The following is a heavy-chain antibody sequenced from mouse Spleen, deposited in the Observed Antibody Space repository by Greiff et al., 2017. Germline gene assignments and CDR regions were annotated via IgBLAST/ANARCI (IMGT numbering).Heavy chain of an antibody. CDR2: IDPETGGT. V-gene: IGHV1-15*01. Sequence: VQLVESGAELVRPGASVTLSCKASGYTFTDYEMHWVKQTPVHGLEWIGAIDPETGGTAYNQKFKGKAILTADKSSSTAYMELRSLTSEDSAVYYCSRWLLRYFDVWGTGTTVTVSS. CDR1: GYTFTDYE. J-gene: IGHJ1*03. D-gene: IGHD2-3*01. CDR3: SRWLLRYFDV.